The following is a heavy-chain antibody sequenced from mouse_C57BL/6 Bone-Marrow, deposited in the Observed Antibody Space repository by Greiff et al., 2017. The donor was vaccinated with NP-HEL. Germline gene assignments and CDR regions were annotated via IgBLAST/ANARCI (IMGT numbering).Heavy chain of an antibody. Sequence: EVHLVESGGGLVQPGGSMKLSCAASGFTFSDAWMDWVRQSPEKGLEWVAEIRNKANNHATYYAESVKGRFTISRDDSKSSVYLQMNSLRAEDTGIYYCTRVYGNLPWFAYWGQGTLVTVSA. CDR2: IRNKANNHAT. D-gene: IGHD2-1*01. J-gene: IGHJ3*01. CDR1: GFTFSDAW. V-gene: IGHV6-6*01. CDR3: TRVYGNLPWFAY.